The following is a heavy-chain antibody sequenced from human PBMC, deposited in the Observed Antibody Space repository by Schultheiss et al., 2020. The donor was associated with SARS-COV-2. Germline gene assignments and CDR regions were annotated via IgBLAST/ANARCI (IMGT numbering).Heavy chain of an antibody. J-gene: IGHJ6*02. D-gene: IGHD1-1*01. CDR2: INPNSGGT. V-gene: IGHV1-2*02. CDR1: GYTFTGYY. Sequence: ASVKISCKASGYTFTGYYMHWVRQAPGQGLEWMGWINPNSGGTNYAQKFQGRVTMTRDTSISTAYMELSRLRSDDTAVYYCARGDHNGFYGMDVWGQGTTVTVSS. CDR3: ARGDHNGFYGMDV.